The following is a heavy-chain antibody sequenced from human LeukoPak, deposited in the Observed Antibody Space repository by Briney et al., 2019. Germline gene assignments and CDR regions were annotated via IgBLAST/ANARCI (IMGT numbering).Heavy chain of an antibody. D-gene: IGHD3-16*02. J-gene: IGHJ4*02. CDR2: INHSGST. CDR3: ARAGYDYVWGSYRYPGHFDY. CDR1: GGSFSGYY. V-gene: IGHV4-34*01. Sequence: SQTLSLTCAVYGGSFSGYYWSWLRQPPGKGLEWIGEINHSGSTNYNPSLKSRGTISVDTSKNQFSLKLSSVTAADTAVYYCARAGYDYVWGSYRYPGHFDYWGQGTLVTVSS.